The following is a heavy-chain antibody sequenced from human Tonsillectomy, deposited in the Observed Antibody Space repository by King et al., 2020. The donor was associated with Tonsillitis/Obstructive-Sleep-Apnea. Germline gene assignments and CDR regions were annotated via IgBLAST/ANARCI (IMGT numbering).Heavy chain of an antibody. Sequence: VQLVECGGGLVKPGGSLRLSCSASGFTFNEHYMSWIRQAPGKGLACVSYISSIRSYTNCAASVKGRFTISRDNAKHSLYLKMNSLRAEDTAVYYCAIGGPIAVPGTGNFDYWGQGTLVTVSS. D-gene: IGHD6-19*01. V-gene: IGHV3-11*05. CDR3: AIGGPIAVPGTGNFDY. CDR2: ISSIRSYT. CDR1: GFTFNEHY. J-gene: IGHJ4*02.